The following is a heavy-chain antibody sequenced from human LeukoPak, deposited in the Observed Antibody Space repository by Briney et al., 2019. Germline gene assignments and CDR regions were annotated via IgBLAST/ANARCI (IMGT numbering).Heavy chain of an antibody. CDR2: IIPIFGTA. CDR3: ARVIVVVTANYYYYYGMDV. J-gene: IGHJ6*02. CDR1: GGTFSSYA. V-gene: IGHV1-69*13. Sequence: GASVKVSCKASGGTFSSYAISWVRQAPGQGLEWMGGIIPIFGTANYAQKLQGRVTITADESTSTAYMELSSLRSEDTAVYYCARVIVVVTANYYYYYGMDVWGQGTTVTVSS. D-gene: IGHD2-21*02.